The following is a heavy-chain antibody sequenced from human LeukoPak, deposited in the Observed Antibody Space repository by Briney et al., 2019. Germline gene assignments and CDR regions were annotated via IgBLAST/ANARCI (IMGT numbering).Heavy chain of an antibody. Sequence: GGSLRLSCAASGFTFSSYGMHWVRLAPGKGLEWVAFIRYDGSNKYYADSVKGRFTISSDSSKNTLYLQMNSLRAEDTAVYYCAKGSMLRGAGGGDFDYWGQGTLVTVSS. CDR1: GFTFSSYG. D-gene: IGHD3-10*01. V-gene: IGHV3-30*02. CDR2: IRYDGSNK. CDR3: AKGSMLRGAGGGDFDY. J-gene: IGHJ4*02.